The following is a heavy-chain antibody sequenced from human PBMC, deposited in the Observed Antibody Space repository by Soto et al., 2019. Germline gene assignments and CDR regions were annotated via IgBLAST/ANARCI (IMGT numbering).Heavy chain of an antibody. D-gene: IGHD2-2*01. CDR3: ARLSSTRCRYDY. Sequence: VSGPTLVNPTQTLTLTCTFSGFSLSTSGVGVGWIRQPPGKALEWLARIDWDDDKYYSTSLKTRLTISKDTSKNQVVLTMTNMDPVDTAMYYCARLSSTRCRYDYWGQGTLVTVSS. CDR2: IDWDDDK. CDR1: GFSLSTSGVG. J-gene: IGHJ4*02. V-gene: IGHV2-70*11.